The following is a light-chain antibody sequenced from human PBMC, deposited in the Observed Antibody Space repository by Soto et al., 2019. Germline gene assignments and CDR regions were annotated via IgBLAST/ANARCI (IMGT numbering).Light chain of an antibody. CDR3: QSYDSSLSGLV. Sequence: QSVLTQPPSASGTPGQRVTISCSGSSSNIGSNTVNWYQQLPGTAPKVLIYANSKRPSGVPDRFSGSKSGTSASLAITGLQAEDEADYYCQSYDSSLSGLVFGGGTKLTVL. CDR2: ANS. V-gene: IGLV1-40*01. CDR1: SSNIGSNT. J-gene: IGLJ3*02.